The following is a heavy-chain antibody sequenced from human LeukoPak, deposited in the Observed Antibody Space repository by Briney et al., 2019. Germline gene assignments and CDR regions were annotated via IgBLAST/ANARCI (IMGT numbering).Heavy chain of an antibody. CDR1: GFAFTTKW. J-gene: IGHJ4*02. Sequence: GGSLRLSCNASGFAFTTKWMSWVRQAPERGLEWVANIKPDGSEQYYLDSVKGRFTISRDNAKNSMYLQISSLRAEDTAVYYCVRGGGLLPDYWGQGTPVTVSS. CDR3: VRGGGLLPDY. V-gene: IGHV3-7*01. D-gene: IGHD2-15*01. CDR2: IKPDGSEQ.